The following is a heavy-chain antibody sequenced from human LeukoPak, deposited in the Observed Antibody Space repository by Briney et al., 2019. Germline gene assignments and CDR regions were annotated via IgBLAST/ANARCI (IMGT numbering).Heavy chain of an antibody. J-gene: IGHJ3*02. Sequence: ASVKVSCKASGGTFSSYAISWVRQAPGQGLEWMGGIIPNSGGTNYAQKFQGRVTMTRDTSISTAYMELSRLRSDDTAVYYCARGGYYGSGSYRNAFDIWGQGTMVTVSS. CDR1: GGTFSSYA. CDR2: IIPNSGGT. CDR3: ARGGYYGSGSYRNAFDI. V-gene: IGHV1-2*02. D-gene: IGHD3-10*01.